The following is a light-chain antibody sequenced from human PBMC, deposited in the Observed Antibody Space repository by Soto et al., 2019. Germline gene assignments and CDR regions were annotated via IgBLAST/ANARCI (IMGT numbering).Light chain of an antibody. V-gene: IGLV2-14*01. J-gene: IGLJ1*01. CDR3: SSYTTSSKYV. CDR1: SSDVGSYNF. CDR2: EVS. Sequence: QSVLTQPASVSGSPGQSITISCTGTSSDVGSYNFVSWYQHLPGKAPKLMIYEVSNRPSGVSDRFSGSKSGNTASLTISGLQAEDEADYYRSSYTTSSKYVFGTGTKVTVL.